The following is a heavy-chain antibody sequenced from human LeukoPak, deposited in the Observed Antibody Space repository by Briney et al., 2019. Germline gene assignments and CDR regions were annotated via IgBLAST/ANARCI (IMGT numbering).Heavy chain of an antibody. CDR3: ARYRTRLGYNVYAFDM. Sequence: GGSLRLPCLMSGSTFSNYGLHGVHQAPGKGLEWVALIWYDGSNTYYADSVKGRFTISRHNSKNTLYLQMDCLRGDDTALYYCARYRTRLGYNVYAFDMWGQGTMVSVSS. CDR1: GSTFSNYG. V-gene: IGHV3-33*01. D-gene: IGHD5-24*01. J-gene: IGHJ3*02. CDR2: IWYDGSNT.